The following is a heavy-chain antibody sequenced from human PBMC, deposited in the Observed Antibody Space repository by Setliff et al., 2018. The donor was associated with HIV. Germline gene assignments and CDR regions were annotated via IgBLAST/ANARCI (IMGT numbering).Heavy chain of an antibody. CDR2: ISSSGGT. CDR3: AGTGWAQLIQGAWFGP. J-gene: IGHJ5*02. V-gene: IGHV4-39*01. CDR1: GDSISRSNYY. D-gene: IGHD2-8*01. Sequence: TSETLSLTCSVSGDSISRSNYYWGWTRQSPGKGLEWGGSISSSGGTSYSAASLKSRVTLSIDTSKNQFSLKLTSVTAADTAMYYCAGTGWAQLIQGAWFGPWGQGVLVTVSS.